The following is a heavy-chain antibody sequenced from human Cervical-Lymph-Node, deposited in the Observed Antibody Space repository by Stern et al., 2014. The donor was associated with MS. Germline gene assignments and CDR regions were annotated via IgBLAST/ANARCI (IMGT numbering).Heavy chain of an antibody. CDR3: ATASRYDALDL. J-gene: IGHJ3*01. CDR2: YDPEEGNT. V-gene: IGHV1-24*01. CDR1: GYSLSDLS. Sequence: VQLEESGAEVRKPGASVRVSCKVSGYSLSDLSMHWVRQAPGKGLEWLGGYDPEEGNTVYAKRFQGRVTMTEDTSTDTAYMELNSLRSDDTAVYHCATASRYDALDLWGQGTVVTVSS.